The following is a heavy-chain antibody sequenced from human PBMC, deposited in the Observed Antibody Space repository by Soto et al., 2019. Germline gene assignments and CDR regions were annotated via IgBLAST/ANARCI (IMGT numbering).Heavy chain of an antibody. CDR3: AKDKGKRYFDY. CDR2: ISDDANTI. V-gene: IGHV3-30*18. CDR1: GLTFSRAG. J-gene: IGHJ4*02. Sequence: QVQLVESGGGVVPPGRSLRLSCAASGLTFSRAGMHWVRQAPGKGLEWVALISDDANTIYYADSVRGRFTISRDNSKDTLYLQMNSLRVEDTAVYYCAKDKGKRYFDYWCQGILVTVSS.